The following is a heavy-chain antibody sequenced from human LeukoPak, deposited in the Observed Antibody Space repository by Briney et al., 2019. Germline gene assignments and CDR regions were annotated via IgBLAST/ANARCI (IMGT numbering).Heavy chain of an antibody. Sequence: PGGSLRLSCAASGCTFSNAWMSWVRQAPGKGLEWVGRIKSKTDDETTDYAAPVKGRFTISRDDSKNTLYLQMNSLKTEDTAVYYCTTALYCSSTSCYPISYYFDYWGQGTLVTVSS. CDR1: GCTFSNAW. J-gene: IGHJ4*02. CDR3: TTALYCSSTSCYPISYYFDY. V-gene: IGHV3-15*01. CDR2: IKSKTDDETT. D-gene: IGHD2-2*01.